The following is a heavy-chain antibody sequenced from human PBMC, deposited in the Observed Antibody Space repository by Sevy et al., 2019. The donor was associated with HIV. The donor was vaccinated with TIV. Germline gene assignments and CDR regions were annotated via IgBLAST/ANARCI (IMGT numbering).Heavy chain of an antibody. J-gene: IGHJ1*01. CDR1: GYTFTSYY. Sequence: ASVKVSCKSSGYTFTSYYMHWVRQAPGQGLEWMGIINPSGGSTSYAKKFQGRVTMTRDTSTSTDYMDLSSLGSEDTAVYYCARGYLYYSSGYRSPLWVWGQGTLVTVSS. V-gene: IGHV1-46*01. CDR3: ARGYLYYSSGYRSPLWV. CDR2: INPSGGST. D-gene: IGHD3-22*01.